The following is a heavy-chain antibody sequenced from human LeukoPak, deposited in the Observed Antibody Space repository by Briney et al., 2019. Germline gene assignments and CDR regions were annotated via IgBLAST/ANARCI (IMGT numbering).Heavy chain of an antibody. Sequence: GASVKVSCKASGYNFISYGISWVRQAPGRGLEWMGWISPYNGNTNYAQKLQGRVTMTTDTPTSTAYMELRSLRSDDTAVYYCALFWAGACPLYNYYYGMDVGAKGTRVAVS. V-gene: IGHV1-18*01. CDR2: ISPYNGNT. D-gene: IGHD3-16*01. CDR1: GYNFISYG. CDR3: ALFWAGACPLYNYYYGMDV. J-gene: IGHJ6*04.